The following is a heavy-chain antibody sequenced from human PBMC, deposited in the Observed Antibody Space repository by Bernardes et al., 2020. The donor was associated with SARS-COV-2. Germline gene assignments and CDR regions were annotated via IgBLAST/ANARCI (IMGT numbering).Heavy chain of an antibody. CDR3: ARVEGFCIGGTCFSLFYFDH. CDR2: ISGYNGNT. J-gene: IGHJ4*02. CDR1: GYTFTNYG. Sequence: ASVKVSCKASGYTFTNYGIGWVRQAPGHGLEWLGWISGYNGNTNYARHLQDRVSMTIDISTNTAFMELRRLRSDDTAVYYCARVEGFCIGGTCFSLFYFDHWGQGTLVSVSS. D-gene: IGHD2-15*01. V-gene: IGHV1-18*04.